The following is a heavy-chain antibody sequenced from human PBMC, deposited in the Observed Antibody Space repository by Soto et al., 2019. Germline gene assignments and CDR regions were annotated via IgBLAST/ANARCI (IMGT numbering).Heavy chain of an antibody. CDR3: ARGNLRYFDWLLSYNWFDP. V-gene: IGHV4-34*01. J-gene: IGHJ5*02. CDR1: GGSFSGYY. CDR2: INHSGST. D-gene: IGHD3-9*01. Sequence: PSETLSLTCAVYGGSFSGYYWSWIRQPPGKGLEWIGEINHSGSTNYNPSLKSRVTISVDTSKNQFSLKLSSVTAADTAVYYCARGNLRYFDWLLSYNWFDPWGQGTLVTVS.